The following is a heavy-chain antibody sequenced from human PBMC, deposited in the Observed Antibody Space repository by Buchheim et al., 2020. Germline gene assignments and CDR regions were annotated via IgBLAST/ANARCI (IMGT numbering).Heavy chain of an antibody. Sequence: QVQLQQWGAGLLKPSDSLSLTCAVYGGSFSGYYWSWIRQPPGKGLEWIGVINHSGSTNYNPSLKSRVTISVDTSKNQFSLKVSTVTAADTSVYYCARDRGSRPNYDFWSGYYFNYFDYWGRGTL. CDR1: GGSFSGYY. D-gene: IGHD3-3*01. V-gene: IGHV4-34*01. CDR2: INHSGST. CDR3: ARDRGSRPNYDFWSGYYFNYFDY. J-gene: IGHJ4*02.